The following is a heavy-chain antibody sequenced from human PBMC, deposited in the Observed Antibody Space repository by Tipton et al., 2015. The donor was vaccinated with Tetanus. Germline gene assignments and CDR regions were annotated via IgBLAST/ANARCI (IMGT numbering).Heavy chain of an antibody. Sequence: TLSLTCTVSGDSVNSGGYYWSWIRQPPGKGLEWIGYASYSGSSNYNPSLKSRVIISIDASKNQFSLKLSSVAAADTAVYYCARAYDFWSGHLDFWGQGTLVTVSS. V-gene: IGHV4-61*08. CDR2: ASYSGSS. CDR3: ARAYDFWSGHLDF. CDR1: GDSVNSGGYY. J-gene: IGHJ4*02. D-gene: IGHD3-3*01.